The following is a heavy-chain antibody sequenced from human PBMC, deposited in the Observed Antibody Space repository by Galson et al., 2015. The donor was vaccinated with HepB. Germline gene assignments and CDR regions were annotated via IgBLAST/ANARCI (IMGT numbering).Heavy chain of an antibody. V-gene: IGHV3-21*01. CDR3: ARDLQTVTTCFDH. CDR1: GFTFSSYS. D-gene: IGHD4-17*01. Sequence: SLRLSCAASGFTFSSYSMNWVRQAPGKGLEWVSSISSSSSYIYYADSVKGRFTISRDNAKNSLYLQMNSLRAEDTAVYYCARDLQTVTTCFDHWGQGTLVTVSS. J-gene: IGHJ4*02. CDR2: ISSSSSYI.